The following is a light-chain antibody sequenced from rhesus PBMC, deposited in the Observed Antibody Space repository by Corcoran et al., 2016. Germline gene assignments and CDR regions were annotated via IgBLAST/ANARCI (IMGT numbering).Light chain of an antibody. CDR2: AAF. J-gene: IGKJ2*01. V-gene: IGKV1-28*03. CDR3: LPHNSYPYS. Sequence: DIQMTQSPSSLSASVGDTVTITCRASQGISSYLNWFQQKPGKAPTLLIYAAFRLDSGVPSRFSGSGSWTDVTLTISRLQPEDFAVYYCLPHNSYPYSFGQGTKVEIK. CDR1: QGISSY.